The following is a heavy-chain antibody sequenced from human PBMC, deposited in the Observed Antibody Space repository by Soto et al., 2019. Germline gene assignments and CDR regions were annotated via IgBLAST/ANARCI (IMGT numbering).Heavy chain of an antibody. CDR1: GGSFSGYY. V-gene: IGHV4-34*01. Sequence: SETLSLTCAVYGGSFSGYYCSWIRQPPWKGLEWIGEINHSGSTNYNPSLKSRVTISVDTSKNQFSLKMSSVTAADTAVYYCARGGDDTIFGVARQWFDPCGQGTLVTVYS. J-gene: IGHJ5*02. CDR3: ARGGDDTIFGVARQWFDP. CDR2: INHSGST. D-gene: IGHD3-3*01.